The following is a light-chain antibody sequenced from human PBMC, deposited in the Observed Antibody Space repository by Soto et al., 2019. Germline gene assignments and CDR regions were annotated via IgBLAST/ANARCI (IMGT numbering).Light chain of an antibody. CDR3: SSYAGVNDLI. CDR2: EVS. CDR1: SSDVGVYNY. J-gene: IGLJ2*01. V-gene: IGLV2-8*01. Sequence: QSALTQPPSASGSPGQSVTISCTGTSSDVGVYNYVSWYQHHPGRAPKLMIYEVSKRPSGVPDRFSGSKSGNTASLTVSGLQDEAEDDYYCSSYAGVNDLIFGGGTKLTVL.